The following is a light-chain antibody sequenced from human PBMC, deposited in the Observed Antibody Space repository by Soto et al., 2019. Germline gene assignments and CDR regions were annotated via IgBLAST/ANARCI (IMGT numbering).Light chain of an antibody. V-gene: IGKV1-5*03. CDR3: QQYISYRA. Sequence: DIPMTQSPSTLSASVGDTVTITCRASQSIDTWVAWHQQKPGRAPKLLIAKASIVESGVPSRFSGSGSGTDFTLTINGLQPDYFAIYYCQQYISYRAFGQGTKVDIK. J-gene: IGKJ1*01. CDR2: KAS. CDR1: QSIDTW.